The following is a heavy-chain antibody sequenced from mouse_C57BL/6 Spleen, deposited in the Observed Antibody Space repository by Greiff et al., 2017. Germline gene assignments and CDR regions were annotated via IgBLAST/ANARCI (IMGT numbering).Heavy chain of an antibody. D-gene: IGHD4-1*01. Sequence: QVQLQQQPGAELVRPGTSVKLSCKASGYTFTSYWMHWVKQRPGQGLEWIGVIDPSDSYTNYNQKFKGKATLTVDTSSSTAYMQLSSLTSEDSAVYYCARDWNAMDYWGQGTSVTVSS. V-gene: IGHV1-59*01. CDR3: ARDWNAMDY. CDR2: IDPSDSYT. J-gene: IGHJ4*01. CDR1: GYTFTSYW.